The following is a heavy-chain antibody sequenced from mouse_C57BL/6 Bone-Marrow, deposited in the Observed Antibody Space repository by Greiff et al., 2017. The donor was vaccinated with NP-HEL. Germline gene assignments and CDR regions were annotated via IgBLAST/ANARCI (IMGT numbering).Heavy chain of an antibody. CDR3: ARSTIVNYYAMDY. CDR1: GYTFTSYW. CDR2: IHPNSGST. Sequence: QVQLQQSGAELVKPGASVKLSCKASGYTFTSYWMHWVKQRPGQGLEWIGMIHPNSGSTNYNEKFKSKATLTVDKSSSTAYMQLSSLTSEDSAVYYCARSTIVNYYAMDYWGQGTSVTVSS. J-gene: IGHJ4*01. V-gene: IGHV1-64*01. D-gene: IGHD2-5*01.